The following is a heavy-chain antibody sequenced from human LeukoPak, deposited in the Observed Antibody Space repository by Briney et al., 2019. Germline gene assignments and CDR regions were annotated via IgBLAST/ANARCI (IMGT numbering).Heavy chain of an antibody. CDR3: AELGITMIGGV. J-gene: IGHJ6*04. D-gene: IGHD3-10*02. CDR2: INSDGSST. V-gene: IGHV3-74*01. Sequence: GGSLRLSCAASGFTFSSYWMHWVGQAPGKGLVWVSRINSDGSSTSYADSVKGRFTISRDNAKNSLYLQMNSLRAEDTAVYYCAELGITMIGGVWGKGTTVTISS. CDR1: GFTFSSYW.